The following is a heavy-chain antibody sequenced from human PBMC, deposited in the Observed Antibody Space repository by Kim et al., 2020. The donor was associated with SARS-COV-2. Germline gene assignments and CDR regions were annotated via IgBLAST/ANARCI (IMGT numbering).Heavy chain of an antibody. D-gene: IGHD4-4*01. V-gene: IGHV7-4-1*02. Sequence: ASVKVSCKASGYTFTSYAMNWVRQAPGQGLEWMGWINTNTGNPTDAQGFTGRFVFSLDTAVSTAYLQISSLTAEDTAVYYCARDSPQDYSNYGRYGMAVWGQGTTVTVSS. CDR2: INTNTGNP. CDR3: ARDSPQDYSNYGRYGMAV. J-gene: IGHJ6*02. CDR1: GYTFTSYA.